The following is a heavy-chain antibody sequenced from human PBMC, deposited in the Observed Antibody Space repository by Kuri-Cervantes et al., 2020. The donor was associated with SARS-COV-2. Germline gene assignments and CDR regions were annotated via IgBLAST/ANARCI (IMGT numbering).Heavy chain of an antibody. Sequence: ASVKVSCKASGYTFTGYFVHWVRQAPGQGLEWVGWISPNSGGTNYAWKFQGRVTMSRDTSTSTASMELSRLTSDDTAIYYCARVDWATPRGPFDMWGQGTLVTVSS. CDR2: ISPNSGGT. J-gene: IGHJ3*02. V-gene: IGHV1-2*02. CDR3: ARVDWATPRGPFDM. CDR1: GYTFTGYF. D-gene: IGHD3/OR15-3a*01.